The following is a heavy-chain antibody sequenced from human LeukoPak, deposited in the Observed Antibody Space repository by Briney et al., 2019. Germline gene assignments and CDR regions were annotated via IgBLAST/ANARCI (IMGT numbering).Heavy chain of an antibody. Sequence: GASVKVSCKVSGYTLTELSMHWVRQAPGKGLEWMGGFDPEDGETIYAQKFQGRVTMTEGTSTDTAYMELSSLRSEDTAVYYCATGFSGSYPGWGQGTLVTVSS. V-gene: IGHV1-24*01. CDR2: FDPEDGET. CDR1: GYTLTELS. J-gene: IGHJ4*02. CDR3: ATGFSGSYPG. D-gene: IGHD1-26*01.